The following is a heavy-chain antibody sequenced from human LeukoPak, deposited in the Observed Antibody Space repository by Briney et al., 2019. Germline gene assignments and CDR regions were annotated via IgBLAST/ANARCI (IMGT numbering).Heavy chain of an antibody. J-gene: IGHJ4*02. V-gene: IGHV3-23*01. CDR1: GFIFRDYY. CDR2: ISGSGGST. Sequence: PGGALRLSCAASGFIFRDYYIGWIRQTPEKGLEWVSAISGSGGSTYYADSVKGRFTISRDNSKNTLYLQMNSLRAEDTAVYYCAKVEAEGQPLWRYYYDSSGYLGLWGQGTLVTVSS. D-gene: IGHD3-22*01. CDR3: AKVEAEGQPLWRYYYDSSGYLGL.